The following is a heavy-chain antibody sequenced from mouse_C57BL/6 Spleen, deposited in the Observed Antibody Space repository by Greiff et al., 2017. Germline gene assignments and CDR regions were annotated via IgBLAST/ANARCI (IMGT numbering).Heavy chain of an antibody. V-gene: IGHV1-80*01. Sequence: VQLQQSGAELVKPGASVKISCKASGYAFSSYWMNWVKQRPGKGLEWIGQIYPGDGDTNYNGKFKGKATLTADKSSSTAYMQLSSLTSEDSAAYFCARESNHGYFDYWGQGTTLTVSS. CDR3: ARESNHGYFDY. D-gene: IGHD2-5*01. CDR1: GYAFSSYW. CDR2: IYPGDGDT. J-gene: IGHJ2*01.